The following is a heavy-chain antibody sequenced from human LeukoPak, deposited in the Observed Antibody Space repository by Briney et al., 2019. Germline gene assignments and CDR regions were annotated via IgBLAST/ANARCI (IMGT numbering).Heavy chain of an antibody. V-gene: IGHV3-23*01. J-gene: IGHJ4*02. D-gene: IGHD2-21*02. Sequence: VQPGGSLRLSCAASGFTFSSYAMSWVRQAPGKGLEWVSAISGSGGSTYYADSVKGRFTISRDNSKNTVFLQMNSLRAEDTALYYCAKDQSGVLTSMQELDYWGQGTLVAVSS. CDR3: AKDQSGVLTSMQELDY. CDR2: ISGSGGST. CDR1: GFTFSSYA.